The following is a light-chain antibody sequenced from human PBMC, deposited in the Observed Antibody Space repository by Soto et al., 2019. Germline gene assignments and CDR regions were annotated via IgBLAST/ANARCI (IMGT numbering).Light chain of an antibody. CDR3: QQYGGSPLFT. J-gene: IGKJ3*01. V-gene: IGKV3-20*01. CDR1: RGVTTTY. Sequence: EIVLTQSPATLSLSPGERATLSCRASRGVTTTYLAWYQHKPGQAPRLLICGASNRATGIPDRFSGSGSGTDFTLTISRLEPEDFAVYFCQQYGGSPLFTFGPGTKVDFK. CDR2: GAS.